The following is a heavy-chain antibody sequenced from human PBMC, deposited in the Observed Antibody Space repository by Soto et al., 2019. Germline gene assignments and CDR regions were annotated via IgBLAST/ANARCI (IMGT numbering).Heavy chain of an antibody. Sequence: QVQLQESGPGLVKPSQTLSLTCTVSGGSISSGGYYWSWIRQHPGKGLEWIGYIYYSGSTYYNPYLKRRVTISVDTSKNQFSLKLSSVTAADTAVYYCASRGYSGYLVAFDIWGQGTMVTVSS. CDR2: IYYSGST. D-gene: IGHD5-12*01. CDR3: ASRGYSGYLVAFDI. CDR1: GGSISSGGYY. V-gene: IGHV4-31*03. J-gene: IGHJ3*02.